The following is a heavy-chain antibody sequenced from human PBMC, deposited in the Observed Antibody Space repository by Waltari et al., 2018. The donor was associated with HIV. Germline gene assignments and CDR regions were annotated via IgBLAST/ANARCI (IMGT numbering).Heavy chain of an antibody. CDR1: GFTFSSYD. Sequence: EVQVVESGGGLVQPGGSLRLSCAASGFTFSSYDMHWVRQATGKGLELVSTFDTAGDTYYPDSVKGRFTISRENAKNSLYLQMNSLRAEDTAVYYCARDRHYGEYDYWGQGTLVTVSS. D-gene: IGHD4-17*01. J-gene: IGHJ4*02. V-gene: IGHV3-13*01. CDR3: ARDRHYGEYDY. CDR2: FDTAGDT.